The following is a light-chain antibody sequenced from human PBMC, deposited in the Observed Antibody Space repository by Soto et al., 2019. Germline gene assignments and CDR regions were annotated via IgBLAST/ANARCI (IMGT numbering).Light chain of an antibody. CDR1: SSDVGGYNY. Sequence: QSALTQPASVSGSPGQSITISCTGTSSDVGGYNYVSWYQQHPGKAPKLMIYDVSNRPSGVYNRFSGSKSGNTASLTISGLQAEDEADYYCSSYTSRSTGVFGGGTKLTVL. V-gene: IGLV2-14*01. CDR2: DVS. CDR3: SSYTSRSTGV. J-gene: IGLJ2*01.